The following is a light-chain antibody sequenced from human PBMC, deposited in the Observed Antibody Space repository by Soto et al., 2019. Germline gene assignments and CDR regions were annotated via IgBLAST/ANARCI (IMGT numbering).Light chain of an antibody. Sequence: QSVLTQPPSVSAAPGQKVTISCSGSSSNIGSNYVSWYQQLPGTAPKLLIYDNNKRPSGIPDRFSGSKSGTSATLGITGLQTGDKADYYCGTWDSSLSAVVFGGGTKVTVL. J-gene: IGLJ3*02. CDR3: GTWDSSLSAVV. CDR1: SSNIGSNY. CDR2: DNN. V-gene: IGLV1-51*01.